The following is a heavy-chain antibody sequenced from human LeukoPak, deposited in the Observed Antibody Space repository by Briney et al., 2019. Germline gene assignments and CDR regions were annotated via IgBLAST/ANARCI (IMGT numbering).Heavy chain of an antibody. CDR1: GFTFSSYW. CDR3: ARGPRMRYTAIVY. CDR2: INSDGSST. J-gene: IGHJ4*02. D-gene: IGHD5-18*01. V-gene: IGHV3-74*01. Sequence: GGSLRLSCAASGFTFSSYWMHWVRQAPGKGLVWVSRINSDGSSTSYADSVKGRFTISRDNAKNTLYLQMNSLRAEDTAVYYCARGPRMRYTAIVYWGQGTLVTVSS.